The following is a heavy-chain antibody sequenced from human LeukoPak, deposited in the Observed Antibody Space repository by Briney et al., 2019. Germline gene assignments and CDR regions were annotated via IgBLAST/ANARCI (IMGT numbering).Heavy chain of an antibody. J-gene: IGHJ3*02. D-gene: IGHD3-10*01. CDR1: GYSFPSYW. CDR2: IYPGDSDT. Sequence: GESLKISCKGSGYSFPSYWIGWVRQMPGKGLEWMGIIYPGDSDTRYSPSFQGQVTISADKSISTAYLQWSSLKASDTAMYYCARHSGSYIYNDAFDMWGQGTVVTVSS. CDR3: ARHSGSYIYNDAFDM. V-gene: IGHV5-51*01.